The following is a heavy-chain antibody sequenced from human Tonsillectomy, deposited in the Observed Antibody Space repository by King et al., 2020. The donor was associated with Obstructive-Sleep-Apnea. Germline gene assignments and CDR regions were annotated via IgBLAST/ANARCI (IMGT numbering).Heavy chain of an antibody. D-gene: IGHD1-26*01. CDR1: GYTFTDYY. CDR3: AREDSGRYYEYGLDV. CDR2: INPNSGGT. J-gene: IGHJ6*02. V-gene: IGHV1-2*04. Sequence: QLVQSGAEVKKPGASVKVSCKASGYTFTDYYMHWVRQAPGQGLEWMGWINPNSGGTNYAQKFQGWFTMTRDTSISTAYMELSRLRSDDTAVYYCAREDSGRYYEYGLDVWGQGTTVTVSS.